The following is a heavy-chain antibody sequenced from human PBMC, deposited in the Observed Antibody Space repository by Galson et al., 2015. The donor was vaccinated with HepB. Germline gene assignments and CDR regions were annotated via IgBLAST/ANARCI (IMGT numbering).Heavy chain of an antibody. J-gene: IGHJ4*02. CDR3: ARAMEYYGSSRLPY. V-gene: IGHV3-33*08. Sequence: SLRLSCAASGFTFSSYGMHWVRQAPGKGLEWVAVISYDGSNKYYADSVKGRFTISRDNSKNTLYLQMNSLRAEDTAVYYCARAMEYYGSSRLPYWGQGTLVTVSS. D-gene: IGHD3-10*01. CDR1: GFTFSSYG. CDR2: ISYDGSNK.